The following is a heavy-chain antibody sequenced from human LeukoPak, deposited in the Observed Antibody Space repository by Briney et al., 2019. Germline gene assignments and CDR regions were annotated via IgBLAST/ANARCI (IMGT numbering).Heavy chain of an antibody. Sequence: PGGSLRLSCAASGFTFDDYGMSWVRQAPGKGLEWVSGINRNGGSTGYADSVKGRFTISRDNAKNSLYLQMNSLRAEDTALYYCARVIQVDYDFWSGYHAVDYWGQGTLVTVSS. CDR1: GFTFDDYG. J-gene: IGHJ4*02. CDR3: ARVIQVDYDFWSGYHAVDY. CDR2: INRNGGST. D-gene: IGHD3-3*01. V-gene: IGHV3-20*04.